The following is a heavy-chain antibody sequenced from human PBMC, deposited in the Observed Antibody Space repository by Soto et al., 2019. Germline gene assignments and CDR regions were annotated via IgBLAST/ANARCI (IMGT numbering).Heavy chain of an antibody. D-gene: IGHD4-17*01. CDR3: ARDLPDDYGDYCFDY. J-gene: IGHJ4*02. CDR2: INPANGDT. CDR1: GYTFNKYP. V-gene: IGHV1-3*01. Sequence: GASVKVSCKTSGYTFNKYPIHWVRQAPGQGLEWMGWINPANGDTGYSQKFQDRVTMSRDTSTSTAYMELSSLRSEDTAVYYCARDLPDDYGDYCFDYWGQGTLVTVSS.